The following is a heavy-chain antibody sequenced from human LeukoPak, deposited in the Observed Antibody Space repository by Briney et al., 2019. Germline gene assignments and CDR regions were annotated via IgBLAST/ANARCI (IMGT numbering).Heavy chain of an antibody. CDR2: ISYDGSNK. Sequence: GGSLRLSCAASGFTFSSYAMHWVRQAPGRGLEWVAVISYDGSNKYYADSVKGRFTISRDNSKNTLYLQMNSLRAEDTAVYYCVGYGSGSYYVGGDRGFFDYWGQGTLVTVSS. CDR1: GFTFSSYA. CDR3: VGYGSGSYYVGGDRGFFDY. J-gene: IGHJ4*02. V-gene: IGHV3-30*04. D-gene: IGHD3-10*01.